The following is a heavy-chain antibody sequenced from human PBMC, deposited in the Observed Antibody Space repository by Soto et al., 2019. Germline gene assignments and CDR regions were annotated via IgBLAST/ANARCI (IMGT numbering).Heavy chain of an antibody. V-gene: IGHV1-69*13. J-gene: IGHJ1*01. D-gene: IGHD5-12*01. CDR2: IIPVFGRP. Sequence: RASVKVSCKASGGSFSSFGFSWVRQAPGQGLEWMGGIIPVFGRPNYAQRFRGRLTITADESTNTVYLELIDLGSEDTAVYYCAREGSGYNLWGQGTQVTVSS. CDR3: AREGSGYNL. CDR1: GGSFSSFG.